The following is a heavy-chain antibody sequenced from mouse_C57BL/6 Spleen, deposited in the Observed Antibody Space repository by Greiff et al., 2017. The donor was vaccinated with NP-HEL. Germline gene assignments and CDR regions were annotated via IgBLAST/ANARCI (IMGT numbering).Heavy chain of an antibody. Sequence: VQLQQSGAELVKPGASVKLSCTASGFNIKDYYMHWVKQRTEQGLEWIGRIDPEDGDTKYAPKFQGKATITADTSSNTAYLQLSSLTSEDTAVYYCASEYYGSSYVDYAMDYWGQGTSVTVSS. V-gene: IGHV14-2*01. CDR3: ASEYYGSSYVDYAMDY. CDR1: GFNIKDYY. CDR2: IDPEDGDT. D-gene: IGHD1-1*01. J-gene: IGHJ4*01.